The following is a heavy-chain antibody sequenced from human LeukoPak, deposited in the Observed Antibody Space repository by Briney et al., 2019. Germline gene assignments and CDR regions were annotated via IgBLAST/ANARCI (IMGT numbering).Heavy chain of an antibody. CDR3: ARDSSSGYSGYDFLFDY. CDR1: EYTFTGYY. J-gene: IGHJ4*02. D-gene: IGHD5-12*01. V-gene: IGHV1-2*02. Sequence: ASVKVSCKASEYTFTGYYMHWVRQAPGQGLEWMGWINPNSGGTNYAQKFQGRVTMTRDTSISTAYMELSRLRSDDTAVYYCARDSSSGYSGYDFLFDYWGQGTLVTVSS. CDR2: INPNSGGT.